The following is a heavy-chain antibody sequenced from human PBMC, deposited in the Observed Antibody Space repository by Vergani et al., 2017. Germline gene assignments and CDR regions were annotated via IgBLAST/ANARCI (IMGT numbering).Heavy chain of an antibody. CDR3: ARPTYCSSTSCPRDWYFDL. D-gene: IGHD2-2*01. CDR1: GFTFSSYS. CDR2: ISSSSSYI. Sequence: EVQLLESGGGLVQPGGSLRLSCAASGFTFSSYSMNWVRQAPGKGLEWVSSISSSSSYIYYADSVKGRFTISRDNAKNSLYLQMNSLRAEDTAVYYCARPTYCSSTSCPRDWYFDLWGRGTLVTVSS. V-gene: IGHV3-21*01. J-gene: IGHJ2*01.